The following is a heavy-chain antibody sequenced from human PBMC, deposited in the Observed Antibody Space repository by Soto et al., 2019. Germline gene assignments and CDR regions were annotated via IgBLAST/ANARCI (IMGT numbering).Heavy chain of an antibody. Sequence: LRLSCAASGLTFSSYGMHWVRQAPGKGLEWVAVISYDGSNKYYADSVKGRFTISRDNSKNTLYLQMNSLRAEDTAVYYCATGDLRGYSYGLGVDYWGQGTLVTVSS. CDR3: ATGDLRGYSYGLGVDY. D-gene: IGHD5-18*01. V-gene: IGHV3-30*03. J-gene: IGHJ4*02. CDR1: GLTFSSYG. CDR2: ISYDGSNK.